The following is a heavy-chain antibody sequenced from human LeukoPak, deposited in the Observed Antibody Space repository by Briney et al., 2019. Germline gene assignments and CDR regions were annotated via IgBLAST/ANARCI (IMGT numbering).Heavy chain of an antibody. CDR1: GFTFSNYA. Sequence: GKSLRLSCAASGFTFSNYAMHWVRQAPGKGLEWVSPISSGGTYEYYADSVKGRFTISRGNSKNTLYLQLNSLRAEDTAVYYCARDSTYYYDSGSSGPHYFDNWGQGTLVTVSS. CDR3: ARDSTYYYDSGSSGPHYFDN. J-gene: IGHJ4*02. D-gene: IGHD3-10*01. CDR2: ISSGGTYE. V-gene: IGHV3-30*01.